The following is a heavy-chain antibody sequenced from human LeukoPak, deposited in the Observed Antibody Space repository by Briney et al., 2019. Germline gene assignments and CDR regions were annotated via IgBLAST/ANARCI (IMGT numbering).Heavy chain of an antibody. CDR1: GFIFSDYD. CDR2: ITSNGGRT. D-gene: IGHD2-15*01. V-gene: IGHV3-64*01. Sequence: GGSLRLSCAASGFIFSDYDVHWVRQAPGKGLEFVSAITSNGGRTFYANSVKGRFTISRDNSKNALYLQMDSLRADDMAVYYCARGAASGGYDYWGEGALVTVSS. J-gene: IGHJ4*02. CDR3: ARGAASGGYDY.